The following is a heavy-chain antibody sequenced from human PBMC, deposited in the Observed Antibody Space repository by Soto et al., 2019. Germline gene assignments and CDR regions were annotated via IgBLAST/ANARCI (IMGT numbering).Heavy chain of an antibody. CDR1: GFTFSSYW. D-gene: IGHD3-9*01. CDR2: IKQDGSEK. CDR3: ARELRPTYYDILTGYYSLYGMDV. J-gene: IGHJ6*02. Sequence: PGGSLRLSCAASGFTFSSYWMSWVRQAPGKGLEWVANIKQDGSEKYYVDSVKGRFTISRDNAKNSLYLQMNSLRAEDTAVYYCARELRPTYYDILTGYYSLYGMDVWGQGTTVTVSS. V-gene: IGHV3-7*03.